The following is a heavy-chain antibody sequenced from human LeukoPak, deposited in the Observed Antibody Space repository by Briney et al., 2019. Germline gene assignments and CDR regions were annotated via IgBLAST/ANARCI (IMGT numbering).Heavy chain of an antibody. CDR1: GYTFTNYG. CDR2: ISTNSDIR. Sequence: ASVKVSCKASGYTFTNYGISWVRQAPGQGLEWMGWISTNSDIRTYAQTLKGRFTMITDTATTTAYMELNNLTFDDTAVYYCARDWDAMNNCFDPWGQGTPVTVSS. D-gene: IGHD1-26*01. CDR3: ARDWDAMNNCFDP. V-gene: IGHV1-18*01. J-gene: IGHJ5*02.